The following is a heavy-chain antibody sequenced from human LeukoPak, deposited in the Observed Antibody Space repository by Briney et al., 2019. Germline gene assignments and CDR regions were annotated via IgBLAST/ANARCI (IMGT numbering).Heavy chain of an antibody. J-gene: IGHJ6*03. V-gene: IGHV3-21*01. D-gene: IGHD1-1*01. CDR2: ISSSSSSYT. Sequence: GGSLRLSCAASGLTFSSYSMNWVRQAPGKGLEWVSSISSSSSSYTFYADSVKGRFTISRDNAKNSLYLQMNSLRVEDTAIYYCARDPYNGAYSEGYYYYYMDVWGKGTTVTVSS. CDR3: ARDPYNGAYSEGYYYYYMDV. CDR1: GLTFSSYS.